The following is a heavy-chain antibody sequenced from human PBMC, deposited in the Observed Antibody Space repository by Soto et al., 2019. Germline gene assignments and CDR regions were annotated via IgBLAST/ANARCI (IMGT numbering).Heavy chain of an antibody. J-gene: IGHJ6*02. D-gene: IGHD2-8*01. CDR2: ISWASSII. CDR1: GFTFGDHA. Sequence: EMQLVESGGDLVQPGGSLRLSCAASGFTFGDHAMHWVRQVPGRGLEWVSGISWASSIIYYGDSVKGRFTISRDNAKNSLYLQMNSLRPEDMALYFCAKDDGGVWCVPSGGFYAYYGMDVWGQGTTVIVSS. CDR3: AKDDGGVWCVPSGGFYAYYGMDV. V-gene: IGHV3-9*03.